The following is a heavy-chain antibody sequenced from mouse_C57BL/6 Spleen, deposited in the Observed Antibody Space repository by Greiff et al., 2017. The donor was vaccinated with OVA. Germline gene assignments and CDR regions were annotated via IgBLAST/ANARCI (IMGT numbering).Heavy chain of an antibody. CDR1: GYTFTSYW. CDR3: ATGYGSSHFDY. V-gene: IGHV1-52*01. J-gene: IGHJ2*01. CDR2: IDPSDSET. D-gene: IGHD1-1*01. Sequence: VQLQQSGAELVRPGSSVKLSCKASGYTFTSYWMHWVKQRPIQGLEWIGNIDPSDSETHYNQKFKDKATLTVDKSSSTAYMQLSSLTSEDSAVYYCATGYGSSHFDYWGQGTTLTVSS.